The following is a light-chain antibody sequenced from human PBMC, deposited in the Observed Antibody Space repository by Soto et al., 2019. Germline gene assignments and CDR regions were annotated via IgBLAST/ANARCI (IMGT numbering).Light chain of an antibody. Sequence: QSALTQPASVSGSPGQSITISCTGTSSDVGSYNLVSWYQHHPGKAPKLMIYEVSKRPSGVSNRFSGSKSSNTASLTISGLQAEDEADYYCCSYAGSSTYVVFGGGTKLTVL. CDR2: EVS. CDR1: SSDVGSYNL. V-gene: IGLV2-23*02. CDR3: CSYAGSSTYVV. J-gene: IGLJ2*01.